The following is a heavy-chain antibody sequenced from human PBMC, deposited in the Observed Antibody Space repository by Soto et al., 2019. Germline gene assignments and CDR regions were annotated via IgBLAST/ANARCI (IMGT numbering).Heavy chain of an antibody. D-gene: IGHD4-17*01. J-gene: IGHJ4*02. CDR3: ARHSHRGGDYDY. CDR2: MYYNGNT. Sequence: QVQLQESGPGLVKPSETLSLTCTVSGASISDYYWSWIRQPPGKGLEWIGFMYYNGNTNYNPSLKSRVTISIDTSKNQFSLNVNSVTAADTAMYFCARHSHRGGDYDYWGQGTLVTVSS. CDR1: GASISDYY. V-gene: IGHV4-59*08.